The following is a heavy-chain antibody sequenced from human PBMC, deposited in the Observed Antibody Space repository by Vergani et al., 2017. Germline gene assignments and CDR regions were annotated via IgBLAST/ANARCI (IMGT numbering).Heavy chain of an antibody. J-gene: IGHJ3*02. CDR3: ASPLPRYYYDSSGYDAFDI. CDR2: INHSGST. CDR1: GGSFSGYY. Sequence: QVQLQQWGAGLLKPSETLSLTCAVYGGSFSGYYWSWIRQPPGKGLEWIGEINHSGSTYYNPSLKSRVTISVDTSKNQFSLKLSSVTAADTAVYYCASPLPRYYYDSSGYDAFDIWGQGTMVTVSS. D-gene: IGHD3-22*01. V-gene: IGHV4-34*01.